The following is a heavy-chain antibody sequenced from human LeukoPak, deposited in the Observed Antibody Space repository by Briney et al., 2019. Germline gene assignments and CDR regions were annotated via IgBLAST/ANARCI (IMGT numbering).Heavy chain of an antibody. CDR2: IIPIFGTA. V-gene: IGHV1-18*04. CDR1: GYTFTDYY. D-gene: IGHD3-22*01. Sequence: ASVKVSCKASGYTFTDYYIHWVRQAPGQGLEWMGGIIPIFGTANYAQKLQGRVTMTTDTSTSTAYMELRSLRSDDTAVYYCARDDYYYDSSGYYYLPRFSQGGTGFDYWGQGTLVTVSS. J-gene: IGHJ4*02. CDR3: ARDDYYYDSSGYYYLPRFSQGGTGFDY.